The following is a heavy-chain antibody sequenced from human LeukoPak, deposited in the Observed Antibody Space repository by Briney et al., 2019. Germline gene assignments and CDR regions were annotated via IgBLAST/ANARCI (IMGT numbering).Heavy chain of an antibody. J-gene: IGHJ4*02. D-gene: IGHD6-19*01. Sequence: GGSLRLSCAASGFTVSSNYMSWVRQAPGKGLEWVANIKQDGSEKYYVDSVKGRFTISRDNAKNSLSLQMNSLRAEDTAVYYCARTSHHIAVAGIYFDYWGQGTLVTVSS. CDR1: GFTVSSNY. CDR2: IKQDGSEK. V-gene: IGHV3-7*01. CDR3: ARTSHHIAVAGIYFDY.